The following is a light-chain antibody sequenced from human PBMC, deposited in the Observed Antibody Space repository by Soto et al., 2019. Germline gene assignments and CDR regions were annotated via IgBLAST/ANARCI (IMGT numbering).Light chain of an antibody. J-gene: IGKJ1*01. Sequence: EIVMTQSPAALFVSLGERVTLSCRASQSVGKNLAWYQQRPGQGPRLLIFAAADRATDIPVRFSGSGSGTDFTLTISSLQSEDSAIYYCQQYNNRPPWTFGRGTKVDIK. CDR3: QQYNNRPPWT. V-gene: IGKV3-15*01. CDR2: AAA. CDR1: QSVGKN.